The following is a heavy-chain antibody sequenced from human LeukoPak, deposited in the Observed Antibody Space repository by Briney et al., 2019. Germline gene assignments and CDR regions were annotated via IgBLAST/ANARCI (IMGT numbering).Heavy chain of an antibody. CDR2: INHSGST. CDR1: GGSFSGYY. Sequence: SETLSLTCAVYGGSFSGYYWSWIRQPPGKGLEWIGEINHSGSTNYNPSLKSRVTISVDTSKNQFSLKLSSVTAADTAVYYCARLTVVGKKNPDYWGQGTLVTVSS. V-gene: IGHV4-34*01. J-gene: IGHJ4*02. CDR3: ARLTVVGKKNPDY. D-gene: IGHD1-14*01.